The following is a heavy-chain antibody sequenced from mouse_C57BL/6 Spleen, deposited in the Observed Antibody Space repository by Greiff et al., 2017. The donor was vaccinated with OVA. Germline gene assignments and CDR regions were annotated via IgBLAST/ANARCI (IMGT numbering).Heavy chain of an antibody. CDR3: ASYYYGSSTLYYAMDY. D-gene: IGHD1-1*01. J-gene: IGHJ4*01. Sequence: VQLKESGPGLVKPSQSLSLTCSVTGYSITSGYYWNWIRQFPGNKLEWMGYISYDGSNNYNPSLKNRISITRDTSKNQFFLKLNSVTTEDTATYYCASYYYGSSTLYYAMDYWGQGTSVTVSS. CDR1: GYSITSGYY. CDR2: ISYDGSN. V-gene: IGHV3-6*01.